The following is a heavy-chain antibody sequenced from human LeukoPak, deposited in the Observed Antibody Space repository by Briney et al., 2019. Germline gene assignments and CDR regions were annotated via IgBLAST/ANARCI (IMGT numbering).Heavy chain of an antibody. Sequence: GGSLRLSCAVSGFTFSSYWMSWVRQAPGKGLEWVANIKQDGSEKDYVDSVKGRFTISRDNAKNSLYLQMNSLRVEDTAVYYCGRHGGAFEVWGQGTMVTVSS. CDR3: GRHGGAFEV. V-gene: IGHV3-7*01. CDR1: GFTFSSYW. J-gene: IGHJ3*01. CDR2: IKQDGSEK.